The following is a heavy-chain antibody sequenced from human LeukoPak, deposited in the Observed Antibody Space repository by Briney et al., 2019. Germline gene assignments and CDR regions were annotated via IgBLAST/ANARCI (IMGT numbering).Heavy chain of an antibody. CDR2: IKSKTDGGTT. CDR1: GFGFSNAR. J-gene: IGHJ4*02. V-gene: IGHV3-15*01. CDR3: TTGYSYFYY. Sequence: GGSLRLSCAASGFGFSNARMSWVRQAPGKGLEWVGRIKSKTDGGTTDYAAPVKGRFTVSRDDLKNTLYLQMNSLKTEDTAVYYCTTGYSYFYYWGQGTLVTVSS. D-gene: IGHD5-18*01.